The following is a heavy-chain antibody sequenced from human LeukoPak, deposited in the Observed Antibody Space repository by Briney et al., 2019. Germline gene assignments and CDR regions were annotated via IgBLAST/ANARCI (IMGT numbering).Heavy chain of an antibody. J-gene: IGHJ3*02. D-gene: IGHD3-22*01. V-gene: IGHV3-23*01. CDR2: IGDSGGTT. CDR3: AKDLTPRGYYSRDAFDI. Sequence: GGSLRLSCAASQFTFSNYAMSWVRQAPGKGLEWVSGIGDSGGTTSYADSVKGRFTISRDNSRDTLYLQMDSLRAEDTAVYYCAKDLTPRGYYSRDAFDIWGQGAMVTVS. CDR1: QFTFSNYA.